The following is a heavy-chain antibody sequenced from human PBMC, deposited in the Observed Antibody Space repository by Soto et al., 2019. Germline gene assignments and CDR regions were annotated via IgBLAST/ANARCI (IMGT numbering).Heavy chain of an antibody. CDR1: GGSISSGGYY. Sequence: PSETLSLACTVSGGSISSGGYYWSWIRQHPGKGLEWIGYIYYSGSTNYNPSPKSRVTISVDTSKNQFSLKLSSVTAADTAVYYCARLTYNWNYGKFDYWGQGTLVTVSS. CDR2: IYYSGST. D-gene: IGHD1-7*01. CDR3: ARLTYNWNYGKFDY. V-gene: IGHV4-61*08. J-gene: IGHJ4*02.